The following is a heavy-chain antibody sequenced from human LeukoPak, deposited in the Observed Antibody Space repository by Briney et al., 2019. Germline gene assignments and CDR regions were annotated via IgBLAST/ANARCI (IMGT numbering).Heavy chain of an antibody. CDR1: GFSFGIYW. D-gene: IGHD3-22*01. CDR3: IRSASDGSGYYRVLEY. CDR2: INSDGSST. V-gene: IGHV3-74*01. J-gene: IGHJ4*02. Sequence: PGGSLRLSCAASGFSFGIYWMHWVRQAPGKGPVWVSRINSDGSSTNYADSVKGRLTMSRDNAKNTLYLHINSLRAEDTAIYYCIRSASDGSGYYRVLEYWGQGTLVTVSS.